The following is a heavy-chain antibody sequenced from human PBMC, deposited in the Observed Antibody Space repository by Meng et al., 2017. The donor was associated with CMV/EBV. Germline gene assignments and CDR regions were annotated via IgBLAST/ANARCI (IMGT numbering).Heavy chain of an antibody. CDR2: IYSGGST. D-gene: IGHD4/OR15-4a*01. CDR1: GFTVSSNY. J-gene: IGHJ4*02. CDR3: ARDDPLTGFDY. V-gene: IGHV3-66*02. Sequence: GSLRLSCAASGFTVSSNYMSWVRQAPGKGLEWVSVIYSGGSTYYADSVKGRFTISRDNSKNTLYLQMNSLRAEDTAVYYCARDDPLTGFDYWGQGTLVTVSS.